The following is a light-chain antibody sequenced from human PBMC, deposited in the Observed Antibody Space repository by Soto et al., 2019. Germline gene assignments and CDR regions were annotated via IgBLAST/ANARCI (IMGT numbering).Light chain of an antibody. CDR1: QSVSSN. J-gene: IGKJ4*01. CDR2: AAA. Sequence: IVMTQSPATLSVSPGERATLSCRASQSVSSNLAGYQQKPGQAPRLLVYAAATRATGIPARFSGSGSGTEFTLTISSLQSDEAAVYYCQQYNEWRSLTFGGETKAAIK. CDR3: QQYNEWRSLT. V-gene: IGKV3-15*01.